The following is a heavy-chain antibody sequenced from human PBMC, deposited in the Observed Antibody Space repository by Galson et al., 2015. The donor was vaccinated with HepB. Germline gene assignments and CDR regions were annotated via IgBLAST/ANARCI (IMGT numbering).Heavy chain of an antibody. V-gene: IGHV3-30*18. CDR2: ISYDGSNK. CDR3: AKDKSLAASYYFDY. Sequence: SLRLSCAASGFTFSSYGMHWVRQAPGKGLEWVAVISYDGSNKYYADSVKGRFTISRDNSKNTLYLQMNSLRAEDTAVYYCAKDKSLAASYYFDYWGQGTLVTVSS. D-gene: IGHD6-25*01. CDR1: GFTFSSYG. J-gene: IGHJ4*02.